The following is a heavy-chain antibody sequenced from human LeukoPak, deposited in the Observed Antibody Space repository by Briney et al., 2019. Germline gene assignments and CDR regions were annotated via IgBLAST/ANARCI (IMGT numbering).Heavy chain of an antibody. Sequence: ASVKVSCKAPGYTFTSYAMNWVRQAPGQGLEWMGWINTNTGNPTYAQGFTGRFVFSLDTSVSTAYLQISSLKAEDTAVYCCARDGGYSYASVHDAFDIWGQGTMVTASS. CDR2: INTNTGNP. V-gene: IGHV7-4-1*02. D-gene: IGHD5-18*01. J-gene: IGHJ3*02. CDR1: GYTFTSYA. CDR3: ARDGGYSYASVHDAFDI.